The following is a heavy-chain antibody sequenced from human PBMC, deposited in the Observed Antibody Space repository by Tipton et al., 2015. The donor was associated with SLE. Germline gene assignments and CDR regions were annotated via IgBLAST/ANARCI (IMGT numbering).Heavy chain of an antibody. CDR1: GYTFTSYW. D-gene: IGHD1-14*01. V-gene: IGHV5-51*03. CDR2: IHPGQSDI. J-gene: IGHJ5*02. CDR3: ARRSEPAAWYNWFAP. Sequence: QLVQSGAEVKKPGESLKISCQASGYTFTSYWIGWFRQMPGKGLEWMGIIHPGQSDIRYSPSFQGQVTIFADKSIKTAYLQWSTLKASDTAMYYCARRSEPAAWYNWFAPWGQGTLVTVSS.